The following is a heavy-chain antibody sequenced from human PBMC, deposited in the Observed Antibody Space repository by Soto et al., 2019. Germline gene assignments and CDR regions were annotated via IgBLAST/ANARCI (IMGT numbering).Heavy chain of an antibody. CDR3: ARGLSSGYDSYYFDY. V-gene: IGHV4-38-2*02. Sequence: PSETLSLTCSVSGYLISSGYYWGWVRQTPGKGLEWLGSIDYSGKTYKNPSLKSRVSASVDLSQNQFSLNLRSVTAADTAVYFCARGLSSGYDSYYFDYWGQGTLVTVSS. CDR2: IDYSGKT. D-gene: IGHD3-22*01. CDR1: GYLISSGYY. J-gene: IGHJ4*02.